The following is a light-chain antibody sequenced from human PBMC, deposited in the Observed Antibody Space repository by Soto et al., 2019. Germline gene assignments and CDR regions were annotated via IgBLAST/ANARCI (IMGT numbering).Light chain of an antibody. CDR2: GAS. CDR1: QNVSSRY. V-gene: IGKV3-20*01. Sequence: EIVLTQSPGSLSLSPGERATLSCRASQNVSSRYLAWYQQKPGQAPRLLVSGASSRATDIPDRFSGSGSGKDFTLTISRLEPEDFAGYYCQQYANSPFTFGQGTKLEIK. CDR3: QQYANSPFT. J-gene: IGKJ2*01.